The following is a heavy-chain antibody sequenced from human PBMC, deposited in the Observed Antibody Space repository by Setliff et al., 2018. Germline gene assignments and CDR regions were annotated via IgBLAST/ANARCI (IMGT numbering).Heavy chain of an antibody. Sequence: GGSLRLSCAASGFTFSNYAMNWVRQAPGQGLEWVSVINDSAGSTYYADSVKGRFTISRDNSKNTLYLQMNSLRAEDTAFYYCAKDLTQHNYWGQGTLVTVSS. V-gene: IGHV3-23*01. CDR3: AKDLTQHNY. D-gene: IGHD2-21*01. CDR2: INDSAGST. CDR1: GFTFSNYA. J-gene: IGHJ4*02.